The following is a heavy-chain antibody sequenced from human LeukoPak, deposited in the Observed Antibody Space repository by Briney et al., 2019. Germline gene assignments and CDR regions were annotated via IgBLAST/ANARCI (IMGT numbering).Heavy chain of an antibody. D-gene: IGHD3-22*01. CDR3: ARVPYYYNSGGTY. CDR2: IYYSGST. Sequence: PSETLSLTCTVSGGSVNSGSYYWRWIRQPPGKGLEWIGYIYYSGSTNYNPSLKSRVTISVDTSKNQFSLKLSSVTAADTAVYYCARVPYYYNSGGTYWGQGTLVTVSS. CDR1: GGSVNSGSYY. V-gene: IGHV4-61*01. J-gene: IGHJ4*02.